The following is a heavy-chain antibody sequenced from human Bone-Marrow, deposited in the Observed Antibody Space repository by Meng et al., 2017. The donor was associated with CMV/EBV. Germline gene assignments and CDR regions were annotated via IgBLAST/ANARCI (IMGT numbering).Heavy chain of an antibody. D-gene: IGHD3-22*01. CDR3: AREDSSGYSYYFDY. J-gene: IGHJ4*02. CDR1: GGTFSSYA. Sequence: QGQLGQSGAEVKTPGSSVKVSCKASGGTFSSYAISWVRQAPGQGLEWMGGIIPIFGTANYAQKFQGRVTITADKSTSTAYMELSSLRSEDTAVYYCAREDSSGYSYYFDYWGQGTLVTVSS. CDR2: IIPIFGTA. V-gene: IGHV1-69*14.